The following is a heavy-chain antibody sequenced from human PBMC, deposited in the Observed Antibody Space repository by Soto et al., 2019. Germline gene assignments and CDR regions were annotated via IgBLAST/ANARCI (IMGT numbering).Heavy chain of an antibody. CDR1: GFTLSTFA. D-gene: IGHD1-26*01. CDR2: IPYDGSKK. J-gene: IGHJ6*02. V-gene: IGHV3-30*18. CDR3: AKTIVGATHYYHYGMDV. Sequence: AQLVESGGGGFQLGGPRGSSGPPLGFTLSTFALNGFRRVPGRGLGWVAVIPYDGSKKYHADSVKARFTISRDNSKNTLYLQMNSLRAEDTAVYYCAKTIVGATHYYHYGMDVWGQGTTVTVSS.